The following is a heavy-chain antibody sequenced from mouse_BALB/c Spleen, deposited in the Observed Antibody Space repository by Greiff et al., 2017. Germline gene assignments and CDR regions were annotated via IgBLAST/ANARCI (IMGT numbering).Heavy chain of an antibody. CDR1: GYTFTSYW. V-gene: IGHV1-7*01. CDR2: INPSTGYT. Sequence: QVQLQQSGAELAKPGASVKMSCKASGYTFTSYWMHWVKQRPGQGLEWIGYINPSTGYTEYNQKFKDKATLTADKSSSTAYMQLSSLTSEDSAVYYCARYLGSSYWYFDVWGAGTTVTVSS. CDR3: ARYLGSSYWYFDV. J-gene: IGHJ1*01. D-gene: IGHD1-1*01.